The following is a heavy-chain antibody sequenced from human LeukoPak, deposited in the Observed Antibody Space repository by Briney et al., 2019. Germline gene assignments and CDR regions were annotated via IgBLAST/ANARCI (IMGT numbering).Heavy chain of an antibody. CDR2: IYYSGST. D-gene: IGHD6-19*01. CDR3: AREHDGTGWYDY. CDR1: GGSISSYY. V-gene: IGHV4-59*01. J-gene: IGHJ4*02. Sequence: SETLSLTCDVSGGSISSYYWSWIQQPPGKGLEWIGYIYYSGSTTYNPSLKSRVTISVDTSKNQFSLKLSSVTAADTAMYYCAREHDGTGWYDYWGQGTLVTISS.